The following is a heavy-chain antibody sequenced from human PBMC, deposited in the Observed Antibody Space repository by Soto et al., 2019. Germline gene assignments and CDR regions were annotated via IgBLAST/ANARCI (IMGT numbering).Heavy chain of an antibody. CDR3: ARPFYARASKDNWFDL. V-gene: IGHV4-31*03. D-gene: IGHD3-16*01. CDR1: GGSISSGTYS. J-gene: IGHJ5*02. Sequence: SETLSLTCTVSGGSISSGTYSWTWHRQHPGKGLEWIGYTSYTGITYYNPSLKSRVSISVDTSKNRFSLKLTSVTAADTAVYYCARPFYARASKDNWFDLWGQGTPVTVSS. CDR2: TSYTGIT.